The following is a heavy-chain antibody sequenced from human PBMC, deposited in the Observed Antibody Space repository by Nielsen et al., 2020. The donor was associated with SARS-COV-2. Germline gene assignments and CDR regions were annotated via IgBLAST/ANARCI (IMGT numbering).Heavy chain of an antibody. V-gene: IGHV3-20*01. CDR1: RFTFDDYC. J-gene: IGHJ6*02. CDR2: INGNGGST. Sequence: GGSLPLSCAASRFTFDDYCMSCVRQAPGKGLEWVSGINGNGGSTGYADSVKGRFTLSRYNAKNSLYLQMNNLRAEDTALYHCARVGEQLGGDYYYGMYVWGQGTTVTVSS. D-gene: IGHD6-6*01. CDR3: ARVGEQLGGDYYYGMYV.